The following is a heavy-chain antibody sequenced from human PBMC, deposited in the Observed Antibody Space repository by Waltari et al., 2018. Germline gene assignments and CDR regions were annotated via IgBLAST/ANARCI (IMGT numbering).Heavy chain of an antibody. CDR2: SRTKAYGETT. J-gene: IGHJ4*02. V-gene: IGHV3-49*04. CDR3: TRVLRYFDWSTKDY. CDR1: NFDFGEYG. D-gene: IGHD3-9*01. Sequence: EVLLVESGGGMVQPGRSLTLSCAAYNFDFGEYGMSWVRQAPGKGLELLGFSRTKAYGETTEYAASVKGRFIISRDDSRSIAYLQMNSLKTEDTAVYYCTRVLRYFDWSTKDYWGQGTLVTVSS.